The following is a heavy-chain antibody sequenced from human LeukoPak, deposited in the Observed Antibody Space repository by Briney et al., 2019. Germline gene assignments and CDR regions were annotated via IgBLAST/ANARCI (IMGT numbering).Heavy chain of an antibody. CDR3: ARADPGSRSYYYYMDV. J-gene: IGHJ6*03. CDR1: GYSISSGYY. Sequence: SETLSLTCTVSGYSISSGYYWGWIRQPPGKGLEWIGSIYHSGNTYYNPSLKSRVTISVDTSKNQFSLKLSSVTAADTAVYYCARADPGSRSYYYYMDVWGKGTTVTVSS. V-gene: IGHV4-38-2*02. CDR2: IYHSGNT.